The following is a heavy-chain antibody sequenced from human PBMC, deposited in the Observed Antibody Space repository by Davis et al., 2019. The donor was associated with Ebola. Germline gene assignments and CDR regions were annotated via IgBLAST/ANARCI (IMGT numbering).Heavy chain of an antibody. V-gene: IGHV3-9*01. CDR2: ISWNSGSI. J-gene: IGHJ4*02. CDR3: ARDPAYCGGDCYSGDY. Sequence: PGGSLRLSCAASGFTFDDYAMHWVRQAPGKGLEWVSGISWNSGSIGYADSVKGRFTISRDNAKNSLYLQMNSLRAEDTAVYYCARDPAYCGGDCYSGDYWGQGTLVTVSS. D-gene: IGHD2-21*02. CDR1: GFTFDDYA.